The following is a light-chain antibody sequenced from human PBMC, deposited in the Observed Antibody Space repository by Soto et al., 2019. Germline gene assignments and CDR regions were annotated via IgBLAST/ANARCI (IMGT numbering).Light chain of an antibody. J-gene: IGKJ4*01. V-gene: IGKV3-15*01. Sequence: EIVRSQSSATVSVSPGERATLSCRASQSISSNLAWYQQKPGQAPRLLMFRTSSRATGFPARFSGSGSGTEFNLTISGLQSEDFGFYYCQQYNNWPLATFGGGTKV. CDR1: QSISSN. CDR2: RTS. CDR3: QQYNNWPLAT.